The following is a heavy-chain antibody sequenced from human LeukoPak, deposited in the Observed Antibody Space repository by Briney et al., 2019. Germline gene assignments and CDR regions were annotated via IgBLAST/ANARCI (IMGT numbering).Heavy chain of an antibody. D-gene: IGHD3-9*01. CDR2: INPNSGRT. CDR1: GYTFTNYD. J-gene: IGHJ4*02. CDR3: ARDSSDVLTGYYHF. Sequence: ASVQVSCKASGYTFTNYDLNWVRQAPGQGLEWMGWINPNSGRTDYAPKFQGRVTLTTDTSITTAYMELSSPISGDTALYYCARDSSDVLTGYYHFWGQGTLVTVSS. V-gene: IGHV1-2*02.